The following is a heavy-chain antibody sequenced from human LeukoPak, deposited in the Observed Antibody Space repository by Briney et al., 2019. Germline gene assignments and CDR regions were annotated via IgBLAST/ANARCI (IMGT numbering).Heavy chain of an antibody. V-gene: IGHV3-15*01. CDR3: TTDTRTWYFDY. Sequence: PGGSLRLSCAASGFTFSSYSMNWVRQAPGKGLEWVGRIKSKTDGGTTDYAAPVKGRFTISRDDSKNTLYLQMNSLKTEDTAVYYCTTDTRTWYFDYWGQGTLVTVSS. J-gene: IGHJ4*02. CDR2: IKSKTDGGTT. D-gene: IGHD1-1*01. CDR1: GFTFSSYS.